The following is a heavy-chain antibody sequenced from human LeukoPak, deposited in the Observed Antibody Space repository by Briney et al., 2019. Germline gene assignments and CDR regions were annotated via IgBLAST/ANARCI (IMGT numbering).Heavy chain of an antibody. Sequence: ASVKVSCKASGGTFNSYTISWVRQAPGQGLEWMGRIIPILGIANYAQKFQGRVTITADKSTSTAYMELSSLRSEDTAVYYCARGSFPDVGALLFDYWGQGTLVTVSS. V-gene: IGHV1-69*02. CDR2: IIPILGIA. J-gene: IGHJ4*02. D-gene: IGHD1-26*01. CDR3: ARGSFPDVGALLFDY. CDR1: GGTFNSYT.